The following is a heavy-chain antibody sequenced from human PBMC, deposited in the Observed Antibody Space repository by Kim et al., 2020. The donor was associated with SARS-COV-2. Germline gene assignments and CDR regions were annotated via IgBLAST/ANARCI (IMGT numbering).Heavy chain of an antibody. CDR1: GGSISSSDYY. CDR2: IYYSGST. V-gene: IGHV4-39*01. CDR3: ARHLRNWYFDL. J-gene: IGHJ2*01. Sequence: SETLSLTCSVSGGSISSSDYYWGWIRQPPGKGLEWIATIYYSGSTYYNPSLKGRVTISVDTSKKQFSLRLSSVTAGDAAVYYCARHLRNWYFDLWGRGTLVTVSS.